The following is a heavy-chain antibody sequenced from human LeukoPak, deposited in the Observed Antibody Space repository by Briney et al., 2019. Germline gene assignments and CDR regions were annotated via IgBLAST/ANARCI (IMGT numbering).Heavy chain of an antibody. CDR3: ASGGYEPDYYHYYGMDV. V-gene: IGHV4-39*01. D-gene: IGHD3-16*01. J-gene: IGHJ6*02. Sequence: PSETLSLTCTVSGGSISSSGYYWGWIRQPPGKGLEWIGNIYYSGSTYYNPSLKSRVTISVDTSKNQFSLKVSSVTAADTAVYYCASGGYEPDYYHYYGMDVWGQGTTVTVSS. CDR1: GGSISSSGYY. CDR2: IYYSGST.